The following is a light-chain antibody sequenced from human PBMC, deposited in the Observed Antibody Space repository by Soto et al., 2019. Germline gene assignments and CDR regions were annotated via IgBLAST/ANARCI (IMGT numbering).Light chain of an antibody. Sequence: QSARTQPASVSGSPGQSITISCTGTSSDVGGYDYVSWYQQHPGKAPKLIIYAVNNRPSGVSSRFSGSKSGNTASLTVSGLLAEDEADYYCSSYTGNSTPVIFGGGTKLTVL. CDR2: AVN. V-gene: IGLV2-14*01. CDR3: SSYTGNSTPVI. J-gene: IGLJ2*01. CDR1: SSDVGGYDY.